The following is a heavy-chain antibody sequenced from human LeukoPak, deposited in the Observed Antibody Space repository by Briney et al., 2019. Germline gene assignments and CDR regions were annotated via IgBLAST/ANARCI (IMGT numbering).Heavy chain of an antibody. CDR2: IYYSGST. J-gene: IGHJ4*02. CDR3: ASLLWFGEPIPLPLN. Sequence: SETLSLTCTVSGGSISSGDYYWSWIRQPPGKGLEWIGYIYYSGSTYYNPSLKSRVTISVDTSKNQFSLKLSSVTAADTAVYYCASLLWFGEPIPLPLNWGQGTLVTVSS. V-gene: IGHV4-30-4*08. CDR1: GGSISSGDYY. D-gene: IGHD3-10*01.